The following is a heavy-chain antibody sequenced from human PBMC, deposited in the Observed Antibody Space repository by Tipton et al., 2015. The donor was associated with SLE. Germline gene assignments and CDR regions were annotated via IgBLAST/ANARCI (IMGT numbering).Heavy chain of an antibody. Sequence: LRLSCTVSGGSISGYFWSWIRQPPGKGLEWIGYIYYTGNTNYNPSLKSRVTISVDASKSQFSLKLSSVTAADTAVYYCARETRDSDDYFFDYWGQGTLVTVSS. V-gene: IGHV4-59*01. CDR3: ARETRDSDDYFFDY. J-gene: IGHJ4*02. D-gene: IGHD4-17*01. CDR2: IYYTGNT. CDR1: GGSISGYF.